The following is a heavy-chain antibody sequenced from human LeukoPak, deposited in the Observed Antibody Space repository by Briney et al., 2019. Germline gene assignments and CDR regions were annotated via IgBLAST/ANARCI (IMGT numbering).Heavy chain of an antibody. CDR3: ARGGPYYYDSSGYYDY. CDR1: GFTFSSYL. CDR2: IRYDGSNK. Sequence: PGGSPRLSCAASGFTFSSYLMNWVSQAPGKGLEWVAFIRYDGSNKYYADSVKGRFTISRDNSKNTLYLQMNSLRAEDTAVYYCARGGPYYYDSSGYYDYWGQGTLVTVSS. V-gene: IGHV3-30*02. J-gene: IGHJ4*02. D-gene: IGHD3-22*01.